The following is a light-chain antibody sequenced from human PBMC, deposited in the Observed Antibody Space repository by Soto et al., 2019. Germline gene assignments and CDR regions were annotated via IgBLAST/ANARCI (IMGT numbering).Light chain of an antibody. J-gene: IGKJ5*01. CDR1: QSVTSSY. V-gene: IGKV3-20*01. CDR2: GAS. CDR3: QQYNNWPPIT. Sequence: EIVLTQSPGTLSLSPGERATLSCRASQSVTSSYLAWYQLKPGQAPRLLIYGASSRATGIPDRFSGSGSGTDFTLTISRLDPEDFAVYFCQQYNNWPPITFGQGTRLEIK.